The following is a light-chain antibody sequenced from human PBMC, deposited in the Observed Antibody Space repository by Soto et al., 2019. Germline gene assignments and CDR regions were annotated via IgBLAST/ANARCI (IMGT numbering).Light chain of an antibody. CDR1: QSVSGRY. CDR2: GAS. J-gene: IGKJ1*01. CDR3: QQYGSSPRT. V-gene: IGKV3-20*01. Sequence: EIVLTQSPGTLSLSPGEGATLSCRASQSVSGRYLAWYQQKPGQAPRLLIYGASSRAPGIPDRFSGSGSGNDFTLTIRRLEPEDFAVYYCQQYGSSPRTFGQGTKVEI.